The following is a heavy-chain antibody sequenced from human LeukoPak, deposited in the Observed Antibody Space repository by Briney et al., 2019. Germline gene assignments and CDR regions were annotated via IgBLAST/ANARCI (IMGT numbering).Heavy chain of an antibody. CDR2: ISYDGSNK. Sequence: PGGALRLSCATSGFTFSNYGMHGVRQAPGKGLEWVAVISYDGSNKYYADSVKGRFTISRDNSKNTLYLQMNSLRPEDAAVYYCANLPLWGQGTLVTVSS. CDR3: ANLPL. CDR1: GFTFSNYG. J-gene: IGHJ4*02. V-gene: IGHV3-30*18.